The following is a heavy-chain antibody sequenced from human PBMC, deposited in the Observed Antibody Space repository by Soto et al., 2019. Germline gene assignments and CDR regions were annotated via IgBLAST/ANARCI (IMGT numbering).Heavy chain of an antibody. CDR1: GFTFSRYG. CDR2: IWYAGNNK. Sequence: QVQLVESGGAVVQPGRSLRLSCAASGFTFSRYGMHWVRQAPGKGLEWVAIIWYAGNNKYYADSVQGRFTISIDNSKNTLYLELNSLRVEDTAIYFCATSGYRNGLDNWRQGTLVSVSS. D-gene: IGHD5-18*01. J-gene: IGHJ4*02. V-gene: IGHV3-33*01. CDR3: ATSGYRNGLDN.